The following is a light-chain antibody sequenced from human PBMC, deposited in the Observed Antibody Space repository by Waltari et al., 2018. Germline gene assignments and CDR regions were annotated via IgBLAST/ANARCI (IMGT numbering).Light chain of an antibody. CDR3: CSYAGSSTFVV. V-gene: IGLV2-23*02. CDR2: EVS. J-gene: IGLJ2*01. CDR1: SSDVGSYNL. Sequence: QSALTQPASVSGSPGQSITISCTGTSSDVGSYNLVSWYQQHPGKAPKLMIYEVSKRPSGVSTRVSGSKSGNTASLTISGLQAEDEADYYCCSYAGSSTFVVFGGGTKLTVL.